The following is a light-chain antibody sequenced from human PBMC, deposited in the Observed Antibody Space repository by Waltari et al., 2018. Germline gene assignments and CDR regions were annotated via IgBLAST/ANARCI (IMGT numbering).Light chain of an antibody. J-gene: IGLJ2*01. CDR3: SSYAGSNTYVL. CDR1: RSDLGGYNY. Sequence: QSALPQPPSASGSPGQSVPISCPGTRSDLGGYNYFSSYQQHPGKVPKLVIFEVSKRPSGVPDRFSGSRSGNTASLTVSGLQAEDEADYYCSSYAGSNTYVLFGGGTKLTVL. V-gene: IGLV2-8*01. CDR2: EVS.